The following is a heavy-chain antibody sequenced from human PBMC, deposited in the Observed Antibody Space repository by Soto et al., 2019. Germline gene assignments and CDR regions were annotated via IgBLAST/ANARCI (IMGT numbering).Heavy chain of an antibody. CDR2: INPNSGGT. CDR1: GYTFTGYY. D-gene: IGHD6-13*01. CDR3: ASTGPSSSWYGHFDY. J-gene: IGHJ4*02. V-gene: IGHV1-2*02. Sequence: ASVKVSGKASGYTFTGYYMHWVRQAPGQGLEWMGWINPNSGGTNYAQKFQGRVTMTRDTSISTAYMELSRLRSDDTAVYYCASTGPSSSWYGHFDYWGQGTLVTVSS.